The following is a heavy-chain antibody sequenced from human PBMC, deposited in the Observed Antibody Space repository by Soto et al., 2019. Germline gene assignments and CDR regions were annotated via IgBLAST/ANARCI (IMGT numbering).Heavy chain of an antibody. D-gene: IGHD2-8*02. Sequence: ASVKVSGEASGYTFTSYDINWVRQATGQGLEWMGWMNPNSGNTGYAQKFQGRVTMTRNTSISTAYMELSSLRSEDTAVYYCARARLVNGMDVWGQGTTVTVSS. CDR3: ARARLVNGMDV. V-gene: IGHV1-8*01. CDR1: GYTFTSYD. J-gene: IGHJ6*02. CDR2: MNPNSGNT.